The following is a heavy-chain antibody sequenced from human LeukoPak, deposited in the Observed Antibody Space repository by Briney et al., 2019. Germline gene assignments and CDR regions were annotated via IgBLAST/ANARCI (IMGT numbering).Heavy chain of an antibody. V-gene: IGHV4-61*01. CDR2: IYYSGST. J-gene: IGHJ4*02. Sequence: SETLSLTCTVSGGSVSSSSYYWGWIQQPPGKGLEWIGYIYYSGSTNYNPSLKSRVTISVDTSKNQFSLKLSSVTAADTAVYYCARVGQMATSYYFDYWGQGTLVTVSS. D-gene: IGHD5-24*01. CDR3: ARVGQMATSYYFDY. CDR1: GGSVSSSSYY.